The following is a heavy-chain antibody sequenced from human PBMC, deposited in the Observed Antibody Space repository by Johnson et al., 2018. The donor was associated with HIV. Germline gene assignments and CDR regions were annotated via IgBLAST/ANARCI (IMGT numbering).Heavy chain of an antibody. D-gene: IGHD6-6*01. J-gene: IGHJ3*02. CDR1: GFTFSNAW. Sequence: VQLVESGGGVVQPGRSLRLSCAASGFTFSNAWMSWVRQAPGKGLEWVGRIKSKTDGGTTDYAAPVKGRFTISRDDSKNTLYLQMNSLRVEDTAVYYCASGAYSSSLTLDIWGQGTMVTVSS. CDR2: IKSKTDGGTT. CDR3: ASGAYSSSLTLDI. V-gene: IGHV3-15*01.